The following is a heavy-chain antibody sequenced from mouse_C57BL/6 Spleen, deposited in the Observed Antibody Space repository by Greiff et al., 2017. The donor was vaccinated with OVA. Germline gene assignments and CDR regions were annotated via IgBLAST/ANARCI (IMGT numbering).Heavy chain of an antibody. V-gene: IGHV1-64*01. Sequence: QVQLKQPGAELVKPGASVKLSCKASGYTFTSYWMHWVKQRPGQGLEWIGMIHPNSGSTYYNEKFKSKATLTVDKSSSTAYMQLSSLTSEDSAVYYCARSAYGFFDYWGQGTTLTVSS. CDR1: GYTFTSYW. CDR3: ARSAYGFFDY. J-gene: IGHJ2*01. D-gene: IGHD2-2*01. CDR2: IHPNSGST.